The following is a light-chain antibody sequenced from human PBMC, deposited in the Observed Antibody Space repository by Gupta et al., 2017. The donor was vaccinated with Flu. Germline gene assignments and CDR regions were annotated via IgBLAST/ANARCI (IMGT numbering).Light chain of an antibody. CDR2: GVT. Sequence: SVTISCTGTSTDVGHYDYVSWYQQHPGKAPKLMLYGVTTRPSGVPDRFSGSKSGNTASLAISGLQAEDEANYYCCSHAGTFTFVFGGGTKLTVL. J-gene: IGLJ3*02. V-gene: IGLV2-11*03. CDR1: STDVGHYDY. CDR3: CSHAGTFTFV.